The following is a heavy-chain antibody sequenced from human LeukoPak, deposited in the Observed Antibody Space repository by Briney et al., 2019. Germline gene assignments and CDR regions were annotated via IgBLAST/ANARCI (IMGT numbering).Heavy chain of an antibody. D-gene: IGHD3-10*01. CDR2: INPNSSGT. Sequence: ASVKVSCKASGYTFTGYYMHWVRQAPGQGLEWMGWINPNSSGTNYAQKFQGRVTMTRDTSISTAYMELSRLRSDDTAVYYCARELLWFGDYYYYGMDVWGQGTTVTVSS. J-gene: IGHJ6*02. CDR1: GYTFTGYY. V-gene: IGHV1-2*02. CDR3: ARELLWFGDYYYYGMDV.